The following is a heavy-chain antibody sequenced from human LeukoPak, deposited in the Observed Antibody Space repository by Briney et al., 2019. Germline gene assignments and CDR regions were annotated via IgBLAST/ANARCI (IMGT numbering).Heavy chain of an antibody. D-gene: IGHD2-15*01. J-gene: IGHJ4*02. CDR1: GGSFSGYY. CDR3: ARGFGYCSGDNCYSGKLDY. CDR2: INHSGST. V-gene: IGHV4-34*01. Sequence: SETLSLTCAVYGGSFSGYYWSWIRQPPGKGLEWIGEINHSGSTNYNPSLKSRVTISVDTSKNQFSLKLSSVTAADRAVYYCARGFGYCSGDNCYSGKLDYWGQGTLVTVSS.